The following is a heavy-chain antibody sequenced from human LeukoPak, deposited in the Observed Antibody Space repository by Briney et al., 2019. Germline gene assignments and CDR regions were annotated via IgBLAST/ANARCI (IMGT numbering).Heavy chain of an antibody. J-gene: IGHJ4*02. D-gene: IGHD6-19*01. V-gene: IGHV3-23*01. CDR2: ISGSGGST. CDR3: AKERAAYSSGWQPDYFDY. Sequence: GGSLRLSCAASGFTFSSYVMSWVRQAPGKGLEWVSAISGSGGSTYYADSVKGRFTISRDNSKNTLYLQMNSLRAEDTAVYYCAKERAAYSSGWQPDYFDYWGQGTLVTVSS. CDR1: GFTFSSYV.